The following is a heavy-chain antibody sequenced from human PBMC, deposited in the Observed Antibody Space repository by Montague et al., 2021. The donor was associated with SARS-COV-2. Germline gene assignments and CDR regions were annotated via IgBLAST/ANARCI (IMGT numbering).Heavy chain of an antibody. Sequence: TLSLTYSLSGGSISSAGFSWSWIRQPPGKGLEWIGHIFHTGTPHYSPSLKSRVTISIDRAKNQFSLNLDSVTAADTAVYYCARLKVAPNGGWNWFDPWGQGILVTVSS. J-gene: IGHJ5*02. D-gene: IGHD6-19*01. CDR3: ARLKVAPNGGWNWFDP. CDR2: IFHTGTP. CDR1: GGSISSAGFS. V-gene: IGHV4-30-2*01.